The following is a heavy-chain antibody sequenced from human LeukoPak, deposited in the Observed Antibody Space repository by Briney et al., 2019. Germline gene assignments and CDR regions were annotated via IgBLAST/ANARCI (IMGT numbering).Heavy chain of an antibody. J-gene: IGHJ4*02. V-gene: IGHV4-4*02. D-gene: IGHD3-10*01. Sequence: PSETLSLTCAVSGGSISSSYWWSWVRQPPGKGLEWIGEIYHSGSTNYNPSLKSRVTISVDKSNNQFSLKLSSVTAADTAVYYCARKDYGSGKFDYWGQGTLVTVSS. CDR3: ARKDYGSGKFDY. CDR1: GGSISSSYW. CDR2: IYHSGST.